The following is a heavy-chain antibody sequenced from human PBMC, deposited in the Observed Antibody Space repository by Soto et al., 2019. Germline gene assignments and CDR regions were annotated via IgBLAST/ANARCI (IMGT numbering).Heavy chain of an antibody. D-gene: IGHD6-13*01. Sequence: PSDTLSFTCTASGGSISSYYWSWIRQPPGKGLEWIGYIYYSGSTNYNPSLKSRVTISVDTSKNRFSLKLSSVTAADTAVYYCARDGDSSSYFNWFDPWGQGALVTV. J-gene: IGHJ5*02. CDR3: ARDGDSSSYFNWFDP. CDR1: GGSISSYY. V-gene: IGHV4-59*01. CDR2: IYYSGST.